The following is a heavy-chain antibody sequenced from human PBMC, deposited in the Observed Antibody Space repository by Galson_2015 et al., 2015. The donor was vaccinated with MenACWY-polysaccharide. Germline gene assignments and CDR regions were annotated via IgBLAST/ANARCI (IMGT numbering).Heavy chain of an antibody. D-gene: IGHD3-16*01. CDR1: GFNFSIYV. V-gene: IGHV3-23*01. CDR2: ISSGSDTT. J-gene: IGHJ4*02. CDR3: VKGGRADN. Sequence: YLRPSCAAYGFNFSIYVMTLVRQAQGKGLEWVSAISSGSDTTYYTDSVNGRYTISADHSKDTVHLQMDSLRAEDTAVYYCVKGGRADNWGQGALVTVSS.